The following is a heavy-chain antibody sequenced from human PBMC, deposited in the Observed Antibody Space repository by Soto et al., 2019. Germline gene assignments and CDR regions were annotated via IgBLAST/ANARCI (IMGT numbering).Heavy chain of an antibody. J-gene: IGHJ4*02. Sequence: EVQLLESGGGLVQPGGSLRLSCAASGFTFSSYAMSWVRQAPGKGLEWVSVISGSGDSTYYXXSVKGRFTISRDNSKXXLXXXMXSLRAEDXAVYYCARRGSGSYYDYWGQGPLVTVSS. CDR1: GFTFSSYA. D-gene: IGHD1-26*01. V-gene: IGHV3-23*01. CDR2: ISGSGDST. CDR3: ARRGSGSYYDY.